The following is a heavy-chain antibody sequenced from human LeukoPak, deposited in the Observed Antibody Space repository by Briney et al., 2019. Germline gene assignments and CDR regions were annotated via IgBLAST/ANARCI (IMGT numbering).Heavy chain of an antibody. CDR2: ISGSSTYI. CDR1: GFTFSSSS. D-gene: IGHD1-14*01. V-gene: IGHV3-21*06. Sequence: PGGSLRLSCTGSGFTFSSSSMTWVRQAPGKGLQWVSSISGSSTYIYYADSVKGRFTISRDNAKSSLYLQMTSLSAEDTAVYYCARGAGARALDYWGQGTLVTVSS. J-gene: IGHJ4*02. CDR3: ARGAGARALDY.